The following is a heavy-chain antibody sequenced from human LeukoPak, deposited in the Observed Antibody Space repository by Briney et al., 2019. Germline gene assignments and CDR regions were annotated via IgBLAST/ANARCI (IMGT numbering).Heavy chain of an antibody. CDR2: IYYSGST. CDR1: GGSISSGGYY. CDR3: ARDRNPYYYGSSGYESGAFDI. J-gene: IGHJ3*02. Sequence: PSETLSPTCTVSGGSISSGGYYWSWIRQHPGKGLEWIGYIYYSGSTYYNPSLKSRVTISVDTSKNQFSLKLSSVTAADTAVYYCARDRNPYYYGSSGYESGAFDIWGQGTMVTVSS. D-gene: IGHD3-22*01. V-gene: IGHV4-31*03.